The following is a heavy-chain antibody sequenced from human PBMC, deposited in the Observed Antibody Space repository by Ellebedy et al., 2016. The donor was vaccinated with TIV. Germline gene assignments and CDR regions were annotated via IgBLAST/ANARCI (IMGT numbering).Heavy chain of an antibody. CDR1: GGSFSGYY. Sequence: SETLSLXCAVYGGSFSGYYWSWIRQPPGKGLEWIGEINHSGSTNYNPSLKSRVTISVDTSKNQFSLKLSSVTAADTAVYYCAKMSIAARPGIFYSYYYYYGMDVWGQGTTVTVSS. J-gene: IGHJ6*02. V-gene: IGHV4-34*01. CDR3: AKMSIAARPGIFYSYYYYYGMDV. CDR2: INHSGST. D-gene: IGHD6-6*01.